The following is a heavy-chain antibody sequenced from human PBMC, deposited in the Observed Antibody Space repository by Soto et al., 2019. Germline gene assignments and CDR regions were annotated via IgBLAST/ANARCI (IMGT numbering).Heavy chain of an antibody. CDR1: GFTFSSYA. CDR2: ISGSGGST. V-gene: IGHV3-23*01. CDR3: AKGWAPSDYYDSKRAGSGY. D-gene: IGHD3-22*01. Sequence: GGSLRLSCAASGFTFSSYAMSWVRQAPGKGLEWVSAISGSGGSTYYADSVKGRFTISRDNSKNTLYLQMNSLRAEDTAVYYCAKGWAPSDYYDSKRAGSGYWGQGTLVTVSS. J-gene: IGHJ4*02.